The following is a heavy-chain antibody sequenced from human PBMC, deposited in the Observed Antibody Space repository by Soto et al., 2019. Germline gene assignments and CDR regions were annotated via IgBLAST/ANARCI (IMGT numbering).Heavy chain of an antibody. D-gene: IGHD4-4*01. V-gene: IGHV1-18*01. Sequence: ASVKVSCKGLGYTFTSYGISWVRQAPGQGLEWTGWIRPNDGHTNYAQKFQDRVTMTRDTSTTTVYMDLRSLGSDDTAVYYCAIIGSGDYSDFDYWGQGTLVTVSS. CDR2: IRPNDGHT. CDR3: AIIGSGDYSDFDY. CDR1: GYTFTSYG. J-gene: IGHJ4*02.